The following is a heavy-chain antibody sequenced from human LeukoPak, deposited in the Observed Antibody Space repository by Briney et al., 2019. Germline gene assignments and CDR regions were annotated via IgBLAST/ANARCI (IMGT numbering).Heavy chain of an antibody. CDR3: ARVFGGSWLYYFDY. J-gene: IGHJ4*02. CDR1: GGSISSDDYY. CDR2: IYYSGGT. D-gene: IGHD6-13*01. V-gene: IGHV4-30-4*02. Sequence: SETLSLTCTVSGGSISSDDYYWSWIRQPPGKGLEWIGYIYYSGGTSYNPSLKSRVTISVDTSKNQSSLKLSSVTAADTAVYYCARVFGGSWLYYFDYWGQGTLVTVSS.